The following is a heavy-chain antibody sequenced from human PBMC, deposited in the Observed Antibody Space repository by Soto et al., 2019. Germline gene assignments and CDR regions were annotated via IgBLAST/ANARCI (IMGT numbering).Heavy chain of an antibody. J-gene: IGHJ4*02. CDR3: AKDLSELLWFGGVDY. D-gene: IGHD3-10*01. CDR1: GFTFSSYG. V-gene: IGHV3-30*18. CDR2: ISYDGSNK. Sequence: GGSLRLSCAASGFTFSSYGMHWVRQAPGKGLEWVAVISYDGSNKYYADSVKGRFTISRDNSKNTLYLQMKSLRAEDTAVYYCAKDLSELLWFGGVDYWGQGTLVTVSS.